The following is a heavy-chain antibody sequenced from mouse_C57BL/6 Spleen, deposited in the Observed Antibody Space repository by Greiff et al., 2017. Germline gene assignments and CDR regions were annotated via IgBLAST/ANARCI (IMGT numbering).Heavy chain of an antibody. Sequence: QVQLKQSGAELVRPGTSVKVSCKASGYAFTNYLIEWVKQRPGQGLEWIGVINPGSGGTNYNEKFKGKATLTADKSSSTAYMQLSSLTSEDSAVYFCARGGLLRDYAMDYWGQGTSVTVSS. CDR3: ARGGLLRDYAMDY. CDR1: GYAFTNYL. J-gene: IGHJ4*01. D-gene: IGHD2-3*01. CDR2: INPGSGGT. V-gene: IGHV1-54*01.